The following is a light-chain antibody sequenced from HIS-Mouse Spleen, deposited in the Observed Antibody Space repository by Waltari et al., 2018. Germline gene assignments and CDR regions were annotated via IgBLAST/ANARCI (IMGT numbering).Light chain of an antibody. J-gene: IGLJ7*02. V-gene: IGLV1-40*01. Sequence: QSVLTQPPSVSGAPGQRVTISCTGSSSNIRAGYDVHWYQQLPGTAPKLLIYGNSNRPSGVPDRFSGSKSGTSASLAITGLQAEDEADYYCQSYDSSLSGPVFGGGTQLTAL. CDR2: GNS. CDR3: QSYDSSLSGPV. CDR1: SSNIRAGYD.